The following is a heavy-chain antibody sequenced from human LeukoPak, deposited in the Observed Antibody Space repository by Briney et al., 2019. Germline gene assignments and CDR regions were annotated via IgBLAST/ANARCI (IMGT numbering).Heavy chain of an antibody. CDR2: INHSGST. CDR3: ARHHSRFPHYYYYMDV. J-gene: IGHJ6*03. D-gene: IGHD3-3*01. V-gene: IGHV4-39*01. CDR1: GGSLSSGSYY. Sequence: SETLSLTCTVSGGSLSSGSYYWGWIRQPPGKGLEWIGEINHSGSTNYNPSLKSRVTISVDTSKNQFSLKLSSVTAADTAVYYCARHHSRFPHYYYYMDVWGKGTTVTVSS.